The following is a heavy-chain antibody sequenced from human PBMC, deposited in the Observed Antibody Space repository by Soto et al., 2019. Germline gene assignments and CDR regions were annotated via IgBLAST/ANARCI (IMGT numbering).Heavy chain of an antibody. J-gene: IGHJ4*02. D-gene: IGHD2-2*01. V-gene: IGHV3-23*01. Sequence: PGGSLRLSCAASGFTFSSYAMSWVRQAPGKGLEWVSAISGSGGSTYYADSVKGRFTISRDNSKNTLYLQMNSLRAEDTAVYYCAKDGPRYCSSTSCYAGDYWGQGTLVTVS. CDR2: ISGSGGST. CDR1: GFTFSSYA. CDR3: AKDGPRYCSSTSCYAGDY.